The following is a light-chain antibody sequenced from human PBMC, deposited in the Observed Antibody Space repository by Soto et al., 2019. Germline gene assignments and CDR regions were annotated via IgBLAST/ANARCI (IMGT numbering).Light chain of an antibody. Sequence: QSALTQPPSASGSPGQSVTISCTGPSSDVGFYNYVSWYQQHPDKAPKLMIYEVSKRPSGVPDRFSGSKSGNTASLTVSGLQAEDEADYYCSSYAGSNNLVFGGGTKLTVL. CDR2: EVS. J-gene: IGLJ3*02. V-gene: IGLV2-8*01. CDR1: SSDVGFYNY. CDR3: SSYAGSNNLV.